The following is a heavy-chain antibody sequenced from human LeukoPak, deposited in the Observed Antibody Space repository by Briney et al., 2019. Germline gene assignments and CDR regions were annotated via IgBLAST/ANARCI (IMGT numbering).Heavy chain of an antibody. V-gene: IGHV1-2*02. CDR3: ARENFIRSGYSYGYHY. D-gene: IGHD5-18*01. CDR1: GYTFTGYY. Sequence: ASVKVSCKASGYTFTGYYVHWVRQAPGQGLEWMGWINPNSGGTNYAQKFQGRVTMTRDTSISTAYMELSRLRSDDTAVYYCARENFIRSGYSYGYHYWGQGTLVTVSS. CDR2: INPNSGGT. J-gene: IGHJ4*02.